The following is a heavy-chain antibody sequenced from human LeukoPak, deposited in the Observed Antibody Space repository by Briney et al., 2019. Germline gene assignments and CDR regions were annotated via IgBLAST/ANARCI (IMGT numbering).Heavy chain of an antibody. D-gene: IGHD3-22*01. CDR3: ARSVPYYYDNGDYYPLGY. V-gene: IGHV3-33*08. J-gene: IGHJ4*02. CDR1: GFTFSSYG. Sequence: GGSLRLSCAASGFTFSSYGMHWVRQAPGKGLEWVAVIWYDGSNKYYADSVKGRFTISRDNSKNTLYLQMSSLRAEDTAVYYCARSVPYYYDNGDYYPLGYWGQGSLVTVSS. CDR2: IWYDGSNK.